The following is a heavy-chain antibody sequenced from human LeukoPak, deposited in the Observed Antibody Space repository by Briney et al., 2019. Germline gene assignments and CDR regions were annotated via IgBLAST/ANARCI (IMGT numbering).Heavy chain of an antibody. CDR2: ISRSSSDT. CDR3: ARGLTTVTSLASY. CDR1: GFTFSDYY. Sequence: GGSLRLSCAASGFTFSDYYMSRIRQAPGKGLEWVSYISRSSSDTNYADSVKGRFTISRDNAKNSLYLQMNSLRAEDTAVYYCARGLTTVTSLASYWGQGTLVTVSS. D-gene: IGHD4-17*01. J-gene: IGHJ4*02. V-gene: IGHV3-11*05.